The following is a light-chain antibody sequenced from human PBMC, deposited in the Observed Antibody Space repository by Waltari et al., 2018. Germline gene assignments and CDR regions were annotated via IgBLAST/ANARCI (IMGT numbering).Light chain of an antibody. Sequence: EIVMTQSPASLSLSPGERATLSRRASQSVTTNLAWYQQKPGQAPRLLIYGASTRAAGIPVRFSGSGSGTEFTLTVSGLQSEDFAIYYCQQYNDWPPWTFGQGTKVEIK. V-gene: IGKV3-15*01. CDR1: QSVTTN. CDR3: QQYNDWPPWT. CDR2: GAS. J-gene: IGKJ1*01.